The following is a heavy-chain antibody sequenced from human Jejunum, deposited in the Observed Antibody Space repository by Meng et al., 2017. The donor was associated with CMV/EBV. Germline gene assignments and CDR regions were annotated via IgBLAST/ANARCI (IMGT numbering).Heavy chain of an antibody. CDR1: VFRCSVAW. CDR2: SCFRPNGDST. D-gene: IGHD3-22*01. V-gene: IGHV3-15*01. Sequence: SVFRCSVAWVSSARRAPVKWLEWVGYSCFRPNGDSTVYAGLMKGRFTFSSDNSQTTLYLQMNSLQTEYSAIYDCTTYDRGAFDIWGQGTMVTVSS. CDR3: TTYDRGAFDI. J-gene: IGHJ3*02.